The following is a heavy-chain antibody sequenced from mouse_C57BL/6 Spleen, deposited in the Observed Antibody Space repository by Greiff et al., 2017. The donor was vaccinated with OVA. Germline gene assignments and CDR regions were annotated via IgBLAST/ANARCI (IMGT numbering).Heavy chain of an antibody. J-gene: IGHJ3*01. Sequence: QVQLQQSGAELVRPGASVTLSCKASGYTFTDYEMHWVKQTPVHGLEWIGAIDPETGGTAYNQKFKGKAILTADKSSSTAYMELRSLTSEDSAVYYCTRRGDSSGYGGFAYWGQGTLVTVSA. D-gene: IGHD3-2*02. CDR3: TRRGDSSGYGGFAY. CDR2: IDPETGGT. CDR1: GYTFTDYE. V-gene: IGHV1-15*01.